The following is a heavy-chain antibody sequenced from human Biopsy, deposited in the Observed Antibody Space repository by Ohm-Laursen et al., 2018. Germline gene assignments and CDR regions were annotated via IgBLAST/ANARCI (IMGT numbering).Heavy chain of an antibody. D-gene: IGHD1-26*01. CDR2: ISSSGSTI. Sequence: GSLRLSCTASGLTFSSYKMNWVRQAPGKGLEWVSYISSSGSTIYYADSVKGRFTISRDNAKNSLYLQMNSLRAEDTAVYYCARDGIVGARFNAFDIWGQGTMVTVSS. CDR3: ARDGIVGARFNAFDI. CDR1: GLTFSSYK. J-gene: IGHJ3*02. V-gene: IGHV3-48*03.